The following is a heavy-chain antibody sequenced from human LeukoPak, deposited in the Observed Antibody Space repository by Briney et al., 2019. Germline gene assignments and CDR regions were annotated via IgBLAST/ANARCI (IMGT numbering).Heavy chain of an antibody. CDR2: IYYSGST. V-gene: IGHV4-31*03. CDR1: GRSISSGGYY. CDR3: ARVPIDYDYDLPPDAFDI. J-gene: IGHJ3*02. D-gene: IGHD3-22*01. Sequence: SQTLSLTCTLSGRSISSGGYYWSWIRQHPGKGLEWIEYIYYSGSTYYNPSLKSRVTISVDTSKNQFSLKLSSVTAADTAVYYCARVPIDYDYDLPPDAFDIWGQGTMVTVSS.